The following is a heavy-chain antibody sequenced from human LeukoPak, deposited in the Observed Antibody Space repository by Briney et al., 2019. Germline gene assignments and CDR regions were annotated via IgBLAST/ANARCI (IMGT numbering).Heavy chain of an antibody. J-gene: IGHJ4*02. Sequence: SETLSLTCTVSGGSISSSSYYWGWIRQPPGKGLEWIGSIYYSGSTYYNPSLKSRVTISVDTSKNQFSLKLSSVTAADTAVYYCARDLTGYPPDYFDYWGQGTLVTVSS. V-gene: IGHV4-39*07. CDR2: IYYSGST. D-gene: IGHD3-9*01. CDR1: GGSISSSSYY. CDR3: ARDLTGYPPDYFDY.